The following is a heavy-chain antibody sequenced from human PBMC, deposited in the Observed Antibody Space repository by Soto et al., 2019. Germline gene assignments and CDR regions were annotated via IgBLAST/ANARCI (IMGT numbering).Heavy chain of an antibody. Sequence: QVTLRESGPVLLKPTETLTLTCNVSGFSLTTVRMGVSWIRQPPGKALEWLAHIFLDAERSYSTSLQGRLTISTYGSGRHVVLIMTDMRPIDIDKYFCFRMNAVSFSYYYAIVVWGQATTVTGSS. J-gene: IGHJ6*02. CDR3: FRMNAVSFSYYYAIVV. D-gene: IGHD3-16*01. V-gene: IGHV2-26*01. CDR1: GFSLTTVRMG. CDR2: IFLDAER.